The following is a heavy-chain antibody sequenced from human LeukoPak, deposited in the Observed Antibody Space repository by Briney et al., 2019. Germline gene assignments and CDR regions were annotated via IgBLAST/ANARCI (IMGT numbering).Heavy chain of an antibody. D-gene: IGHD4-17*01. V-gene: IGHV4-61*01. CDR1: GGSVSSGSYY. Sequence: SETLSLTCTVSGGSVSSGSYYWSWIRQPPGKGLEWISYIYYSGSTNYNPSLKSRVTISVDTSKNQFSLELSSVTAADTAVYYCARGGSYGDYGIDYWGQGTLVTVSS. CDR3: ARGGSYGDYGIDY. CDR2: IYYSGST. J-gene: IGHJ4*02.